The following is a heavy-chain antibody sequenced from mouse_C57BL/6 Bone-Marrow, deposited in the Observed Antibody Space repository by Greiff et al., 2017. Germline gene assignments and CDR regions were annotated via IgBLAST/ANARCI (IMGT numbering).Heavy chain of an antibody. CDR2: IYPGNSDT. D-gene: IGHD1-1*01. Sequence: EVQLQQSGTVLARPGASVKMSCKTSGYTFTSYWMHWVKQRPGQGLEWIGAIYPGNSDTSYNQKFKGKAKLTAVTSASTAYMELSSLTNEDSAVYYCTRPYYYGRGTLYAMDYWGQGTSVTVSS. CDR3: TRPYYYGRGTLYAMDY. J-gene: IGHJ4*01. CDR1: GYTFTSYW. V-gene: IGHV1-5*01.